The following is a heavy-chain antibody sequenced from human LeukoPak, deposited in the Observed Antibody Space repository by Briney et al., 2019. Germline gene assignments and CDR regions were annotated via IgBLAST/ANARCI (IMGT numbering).Heavy chain of an antibody. CDR1: GFTFSSYA. CDR2: ISYDGSNK. D-gene: IGHD6-19*01. Sequence: GGSLRLSCAASGFTFSSYAMHWVRQAPGKGLECVAVISYDGSNKYYADSVKGRFTISRDNSKNTLYLQMNSLRAEDTAVYYCAKDHHGIAVAGIFDYWGQGTLVTVSS. V-gene: IGHV3-30*07. J-gene: IGHJ4*02. CDR3: AKDHHGIAVAGIFDY.